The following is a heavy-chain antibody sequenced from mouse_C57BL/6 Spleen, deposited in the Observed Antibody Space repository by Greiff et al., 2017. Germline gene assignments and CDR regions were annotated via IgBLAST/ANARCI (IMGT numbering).Heavy chain of an antibody. D-gene: IGHD1-1*01. V-gene: IGHV6-6*01. J-gene: IGHJ1*03. CDR2: IRNKANNHAT. Sequence: EVQGVESGGGLVQPGGSMKLSCAASGFTFSDAWMDWVRQSPEKGLEWVAEIRNKANNHATYYAESVKGRFTISRDDSKSSVYLQMNSLRAEDTGIYYCTLITTPHWYFDVWGTGTTVTVSS. CDR3: TLITTPHWYFDV. CDR1: GFTFSDAW.